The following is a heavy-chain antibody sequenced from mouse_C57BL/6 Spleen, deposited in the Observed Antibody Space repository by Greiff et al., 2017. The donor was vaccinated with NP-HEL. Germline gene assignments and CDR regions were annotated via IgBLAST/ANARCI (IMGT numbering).Heavy chain of an antibody. CDR2: ISSGGSYT. CDR1: GFTFSSYG. V-gene: IGHV5-6*01. D-gene: IGHD4-1*01. J-gene: IGHJ2*01. CDR3: ARHDWDQYYFDY. Sequence: EVNLVESGGDLVKPGGSLKLSCAASGFTFSSYGMSWVRQTPDKRLEWVATISSGGSYTYYPDSVKGRFTISRDNAKNTLYLQMSSLKSEDTAMYYCARHDWDQYYFDYWGQGTTLTVSS.